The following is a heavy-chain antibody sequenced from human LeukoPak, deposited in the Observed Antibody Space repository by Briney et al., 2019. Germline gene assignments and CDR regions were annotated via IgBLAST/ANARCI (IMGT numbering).Heavy chain of an antibody. CDR3: AKVVQYTAPTGTGLYY. V-gene: IGHV3-33*06. CDR1: GFTFSYYV. J-gene: IGHJ4*02. CDR2: IWHDGSYI. D-gene: IGHD6-13*01. Sequence: PGGSLRLSCAASGFTFSYYVMHWVRQAPGKGLDWVAVIWHDGSYIYYADSVKGRFTISRDNSKNTVYLQMNSLRVEDTAIYYCAKVVQYTAPTGTGLYYWGQGTLVTVSS.